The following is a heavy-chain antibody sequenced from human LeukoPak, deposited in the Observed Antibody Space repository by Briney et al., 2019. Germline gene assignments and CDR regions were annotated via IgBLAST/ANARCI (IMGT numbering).Heavy chain of an antibody. D-gene: IGHD1-1*01. J-gene: IGHJ4*02. CDR1: GFSFSSYW. V-gene: IGHV3-7*05. CDR2: IKQDGSEN. CDR3: VGGVDNN. Sequence: GGSLRLSCAASGFSFSSYWMNWVRQAPGKGLEWVANIKQDGSENYYVDSVKGRFTIFRDNAKNSLYLQMNSLSAEDTAVYYCVGGVDNNWGQGTLVTASS.